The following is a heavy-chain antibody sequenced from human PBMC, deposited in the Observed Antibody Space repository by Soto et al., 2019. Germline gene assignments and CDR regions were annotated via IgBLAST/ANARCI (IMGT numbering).Heavy chain of an antibody. D-gene: IGHD2-15*01. V-gene: IGHV4-34*01. Sequence: PSETLSLTCAVYGGSFSGYYWSWIRQPPGKGLEWIGEINHSGSTNYNPSLKSRVTISVDTSKNQFSLKLSSVTAADTAVYYCARDENVVVAATHFYYYGMDVWGQGTTVTVSS. J-gene: IGHJ6*02. CDR3: ARDENVVVAATHFYYYGMDV. CDR2: INHSGST. CDR1: GGSFSGYY.